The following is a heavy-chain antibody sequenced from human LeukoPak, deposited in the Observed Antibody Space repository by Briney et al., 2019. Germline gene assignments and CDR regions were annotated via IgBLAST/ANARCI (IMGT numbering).Heavy chain of an antibody. CDR3: ARGTMFPYYFDY. CDR2: INHSGST. J-gene: IGHJ4*02. D-gene: IGHD3-10*02. Sequence: SETLSLTCAVYGGSFSGYYWSWIRQPPGKGLEWIGKINHSGSTNYNPSLKSRVTISVDTSKNQFSLKLSSVTAADTAVYYCARGTMFPYYFDYWGQGTLVTVSS. V-gene: IGHV4-34*01. CDR1: GGSFSGYY.